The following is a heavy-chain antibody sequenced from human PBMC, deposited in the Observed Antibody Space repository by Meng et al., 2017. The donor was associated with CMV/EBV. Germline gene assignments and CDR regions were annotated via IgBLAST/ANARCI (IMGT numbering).Heavy chain of an antibody. J-gene: IGHJ5*02. CDR2: ISSSSSYI. D-gene: IGHD2-8*01. Sequence: GGSLRLSCAASGFTFSSYSMNWVRQAPGKGLEWGSSISSSSSYIYYADSVKGRFTISRDNAKNSLYLQRNSLRAEDTAVYYCARLGGDIVLMNAWGQGTLVTVSS. CDR1: GFTFSSYS. V-gene: IGHV3-21*01. CDR3: ARLGGDIVLMNA.